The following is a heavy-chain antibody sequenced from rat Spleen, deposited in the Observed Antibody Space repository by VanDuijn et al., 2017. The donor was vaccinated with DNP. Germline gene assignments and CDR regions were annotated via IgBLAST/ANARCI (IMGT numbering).Heavy chain of an antibody. V-gene: IGHV3-1*01. CDR1: GYSITSNY. CDR3: ARHAYPGHSYFDY. J-gene: IGHJ2*01. Sequence: EVQLQESGPGLVKPSQSLSLTCSVTGYSITSNYWGWIRKFPGNKMEWIGHISYSANTNYNPSLKSRFSITRDTSKNQFFLQLNSVTTEDTATYYCARHAYPGHSYFDYWGQGVMVTVSS. CDR2: ISYSANT. D-gene: IGHD1-4*01.